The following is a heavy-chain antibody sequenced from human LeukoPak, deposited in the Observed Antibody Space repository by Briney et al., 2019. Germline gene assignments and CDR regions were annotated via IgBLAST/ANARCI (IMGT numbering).Heavy chain of an antibody. CDR1: GFTVSNKY. CDR3: ARGLFLSGYLDAFDI. J-gene: IGHJ3*02. D-gene: IGHD3-22*01. CDR2: IYSDGRT. V-gene: IGHV3-53*01. Sequence: GGSLRLPCAASGFTVSNKYMTWVRQAPGKGLEWVSLIYSDGRTYYADSVKGRCTISRDGSKNTLYLQMNSLRVEDTAVYYCARGLFLSGYLDAFDIWGQGTVVTVSS.